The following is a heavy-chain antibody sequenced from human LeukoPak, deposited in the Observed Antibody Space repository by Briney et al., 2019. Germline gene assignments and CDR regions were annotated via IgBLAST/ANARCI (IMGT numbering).Heavy chain of an antibody. Sequence: SGTLSLTCAVSGGSISSSNWWSWVRQPPGKGLEWIGEIYHSGSTNYNPSLKSRVTISVDKSKNQFSLKLSSVTAADTAVYYCAGARKSPYSSSWYDWYFDLWGRGTLVTVSS. CDR1: GGSISSSNW. D-gene: IGHD6-13*01. CDR2: IYHSGST. V-gene: IGHV4-4*02. CDR3: AGARKSPYSSSWYDWYFDL. J-gene: IGHJ2*01.